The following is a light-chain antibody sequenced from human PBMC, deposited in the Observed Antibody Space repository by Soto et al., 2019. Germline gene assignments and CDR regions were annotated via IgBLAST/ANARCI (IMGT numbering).Light chain of an antibody. Sequence: QSVLTQPPSASGTPGQTVTISCSGSTSNIGSHHVNWYQHLPGTAPKLLMYSDNQRPSGVPDRFSGSKSGTSASLAIGGLQSDDETDYYCTARDDTLSGVVFGGGTKLTVL. V-gene: IGLV1-44*01. J-gene: IGLJ2*01. CDR3: TARDDTLSGVV. CDR1: TSNIGSHH. CDR2: SDN.